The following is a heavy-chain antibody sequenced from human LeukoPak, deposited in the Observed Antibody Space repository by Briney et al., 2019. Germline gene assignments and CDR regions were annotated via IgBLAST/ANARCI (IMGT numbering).Heavy chain of an antibody. D-gene: IGHD1-26*01. CDR3: ARLYRGSALLGPFDY. V-gene: IGHV1-69*13. J-gene: IGHJ4*02. CDR2: IIPIFGTA. CDR1: GGTFSSYA. Sequence: ASVKVSCKASGGTFSSYAISWVRQAPGQGLEWMGGIIPIFGTANYAQKFQGRVTITADESTSTAYMELSSLRSEDTAVYYCARLYRGSALLGPFDYWGQGTLVTVSS.